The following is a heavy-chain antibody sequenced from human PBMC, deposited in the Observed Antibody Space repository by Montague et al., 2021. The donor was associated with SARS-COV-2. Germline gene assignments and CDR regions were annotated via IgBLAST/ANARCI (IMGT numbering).Heavy chain of an antibody. Sequence: SETLSLTCSVSGVSIRNSVYYWGWLPQSPGKGLEWNGSIYYNGSTYYXXXLKSRAILSMDTYKNHFSLTLRSVTAADTSVYACARPGPSITMIVVVRPTHGFDPWGQGTLVTVSS. D-gene: IGHD3-22*01. CDR1: GVSIRNSVYY. J-gene: IGHJ5*02. V-gene: IGHV4-39*01. CDR3: ARPGPSITMIVVVRPTHGFDP. CDR2: IYYNGST.